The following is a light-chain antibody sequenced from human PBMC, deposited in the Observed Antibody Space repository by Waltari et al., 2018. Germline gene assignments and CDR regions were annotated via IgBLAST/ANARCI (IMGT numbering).Light chain of an antibody. CDR3: QQYYSYPR. Sequence: AIRITKSPSSLSASTGDRVTITWRASQGISSYLAWYQQKPGKAPKLLIYAASTLQSGVPSRFSGSGSGTDFTLTISCLQSEDFATYYCQQYYSYPRFGQGTKVEIK. CDR2: AAS. V-gene: IGKV1-8*01. CDR1: QGISSY. J-gene: IGKJ1*01.